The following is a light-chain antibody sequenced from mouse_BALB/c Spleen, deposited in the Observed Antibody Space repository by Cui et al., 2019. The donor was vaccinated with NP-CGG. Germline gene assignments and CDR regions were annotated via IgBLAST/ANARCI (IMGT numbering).Light chain of an antibody. CDR2: GTN. CDR1: TGAVTTSNY. CDR3: ALWYSNHWV. Sequence: QAVVTQESALATSPGETVTLTCRSGTGAVTTSNYANWVQEKPDHLFTGLIGGTNNRAPGVPARFSGSLIGDKAALIITGAQTEDEAIYFCALWYSNHWVFGGGTKLTVL. J-gene: IGLJ1*01. V-gene: IGLV1*01.